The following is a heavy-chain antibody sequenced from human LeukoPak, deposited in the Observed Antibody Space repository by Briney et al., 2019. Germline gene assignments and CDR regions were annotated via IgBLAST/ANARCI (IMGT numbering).Heavy chain of an antibody. Sequence: GGSVRLSCAASGFIVSSYYMTWVRQAPGQGLEWISVIYSGGSTYYADSVKGRVAISRDNSKNTVFLQMNSVRAEDTAVYYCARSYSNHLFGMDVWGQGTTVTVSS. D-gene: IGHD4-11*01. CDR1: GFIVSSYY. V-gene: IGHV3-66*01. J-gene: IGHJ6*02. CDR2: IYSGGST. CDR3: ARSYSNHLFGMDV.